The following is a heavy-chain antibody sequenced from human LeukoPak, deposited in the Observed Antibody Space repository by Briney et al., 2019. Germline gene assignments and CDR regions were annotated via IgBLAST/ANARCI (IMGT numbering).Heavy chain of an antibody. V-gene: IGHV3-23*01. CDR3: AKAGYSSGWYVLAS. CDR1: GFTFSSYA. J-gene: IGHJ4*02. Sequence: PGASLRLSCAASGFTFSSYAMSRVRQAPGKGLEWVSAISGSGGSTYYADSVKGRFTISRDNSKNTLYLQMNSLRAEDTAVYYCAKAGYSSGWYVLASWGQGTLVTVSS. CDR2: ISGSGGST. D-gene: IGHD6-19*01.